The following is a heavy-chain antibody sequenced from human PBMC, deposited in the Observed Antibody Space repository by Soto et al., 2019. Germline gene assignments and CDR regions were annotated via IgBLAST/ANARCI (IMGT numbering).Heavy chain of an antibody. CDR3: TTVFRIVVVPAAGAFDI. D-gene: IGHD2-2*01. V-gene: IGHV3-15*07. CDR2: IKSKTDGGTT. Sequence: GGSLRLSCAASGFTFSNAWMNWVRQAPGKGLEWVGRIKSKTDGGTTDYAAPVKGRFTISRDDSKNTLYLQMNSLKTKDTAVYYCTTVFRIVVVPAAGAFDIWGQGTMVTVSS. J-gene: IGHJ3*02. CDR1: GFTFSNAW.